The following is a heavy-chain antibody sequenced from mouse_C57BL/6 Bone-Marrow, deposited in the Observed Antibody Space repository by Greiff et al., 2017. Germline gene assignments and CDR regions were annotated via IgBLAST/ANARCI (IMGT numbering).Heavy chain of an antibody. CDR1: GYTFTSYW. V-gene: IGHV1-55*01. D-gene: IGHD2-2*01. J-gene: IGHJ2*01. Sequence: QVQLQQPGAELVKPGASVKMSCKASGYTFTSYWITWVKQRPGQGLEWIGDIYPGSGSTNYNETFKSKATLTVATSSSTAYMQLSSLTSEDSAVYSGASSAMVTTTGYYFDYWGQGTTLTVSS. CDR2: IYPGSGST. CDR3: ASSAMVTTTGYYFDY.